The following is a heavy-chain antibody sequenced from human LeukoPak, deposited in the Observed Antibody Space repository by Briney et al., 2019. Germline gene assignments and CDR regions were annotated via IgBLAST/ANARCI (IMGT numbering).Heavy chain of an antibody. CDR3: ARAVTVRYCSGGSCYSWFDP. J-gene: IGHJ5*02. CDR1: GYTFTSYG. Sequence: ASVKVSCKASGYTFTSYGISWVRPAPGQGLEWMGWISAYNGNTNYAQKLQGRVTMTTDTSTSTAYMELRSLRSDDTAVYYCARAVTVRYCSGGSCYSWFDPWGQGTLVTVSS. V-gene: IGHV1-18*01. D-gene: IGHD2-15*01. CDR2: ISAYNGNT.